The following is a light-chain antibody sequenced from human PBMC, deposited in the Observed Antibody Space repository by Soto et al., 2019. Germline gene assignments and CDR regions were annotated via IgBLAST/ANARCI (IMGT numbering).Light chain of an antibody. CDR2: GVS. J-gene: IGLJ1*01. CDR1: SSDVGGYNY. V-gene: IGLV2-14*01. Sequence: QSALTQPASVSGSPGQSITISCTGTSSDVGGYNYVPWYQQHPGKAPKLMIYGVSNRPSGVSNRFSGSKSGNTASLTISGLQAEDEADYYCSSYTSSSTLYVFGTGTKVTVL. CDR3: SSYTSSSTLYV.